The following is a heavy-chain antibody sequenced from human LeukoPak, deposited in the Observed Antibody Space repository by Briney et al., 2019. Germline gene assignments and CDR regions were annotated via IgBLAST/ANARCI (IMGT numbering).Heavy chain of an antibody. CDR3: AKGPGHSSSWYNDAFDI. J-gene: IGHJ3*02. D-gene: IGHD6-13*01. V-gene: IGHV3-23*01. CDR2: INGSGGST. Sequence: GGSLRLSCAASGFTSSSYAMSWVRQAPGKGLEWVSAINGSGGSTYYADSVKGRFTISRDNSINTLYLQMSSLRAEDAAVYYCAKGPGHSSSWYNDAFDIWGQGTMVTVSS. CDR1: GFTSSSYA.